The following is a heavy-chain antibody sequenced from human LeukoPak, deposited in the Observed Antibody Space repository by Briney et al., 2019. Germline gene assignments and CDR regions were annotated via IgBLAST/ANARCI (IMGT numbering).Heavy chain of an antibody. D-gene: IGHD5-24*01. J-gene: IGHJ4*02. V-gene: IGHV4-34*01. CDR2: INHSGST. Sequence: PSETLSLTCAVYGGSFSGYYWSWIRQPPGKGLEWIGEINHSGSTNYNPSLKSRVTISVDTSKNQFSLKLSSVTAADTAVYYCARVLYGRDGYNSAYYFDYWGQGTLVTVSS. CDR3: ARVLYGRDGYNSAYYFDY. CDR1: GGSFSGYY.